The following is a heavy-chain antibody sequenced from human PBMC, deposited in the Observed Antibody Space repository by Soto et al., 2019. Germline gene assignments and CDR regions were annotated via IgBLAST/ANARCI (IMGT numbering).Heavy chain of an antibody. J-gene: IGHJ5*02. CDR3: AREPGPGGSYRIGIYH. CDR1: GGTFSSYT. CDR2: IIPILGIA. V-gene: IGHV1-69*02. D-gene: IGHD1-26*01. Sequence: QVQLVQSGAEVKKPGSSVKVSCKASGGTFSSYTISWVRQAPGQGLEWMGRIIPILGIANYAQKFQGRVTITGDKSPSTAYIELSSLRSEDTAVYYCAREPGPGGSYRIGIYHWGQGTLVTVSS.